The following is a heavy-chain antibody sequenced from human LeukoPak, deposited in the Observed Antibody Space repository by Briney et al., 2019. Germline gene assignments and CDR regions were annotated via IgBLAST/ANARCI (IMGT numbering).Heavy chain of an antibody. V-gene: IGHV4-4*09. J-gene: IGHJ6*03. Sequence: SETLSLTCAVSGGSMSDHYWSWLRQSPGMTLEWIGYIYATGSTNYNPSLKSRGTISVDTSKNHFSLRLSSVTAADTAVYYCARHFRRDYPDSGSSQYFHYIDVWGKGTTVTVSS. D-gene: IGHD3-10*01. CDR2: IYATGST. CDR1: GGSMSDHY. CDR3: ARHFRRDYPDSGSSQYFHYIDV.